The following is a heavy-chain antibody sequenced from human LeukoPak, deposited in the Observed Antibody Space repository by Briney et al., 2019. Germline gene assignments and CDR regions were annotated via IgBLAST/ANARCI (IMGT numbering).Heavy chain of an antibody. D-gene: IGHD6-13*01. CDR3: AKDAASWYSLFYYFDY. Sequence: QPGGSLRLSCAASGFTFSSYGMHWVRQAPGKGLEWVAFIRYDGSNKYYADSVKGRFTISRDNSKNTLYLQMNSLRAEDTAVYYCAKDAASWYSLFYYFDYWGQGTLVTVSS. J-gene: IGHJ4*02. V-gene: IGHV3-30*02. CDR2: IRYDGSNK. CDR1: GFTFSSYG.